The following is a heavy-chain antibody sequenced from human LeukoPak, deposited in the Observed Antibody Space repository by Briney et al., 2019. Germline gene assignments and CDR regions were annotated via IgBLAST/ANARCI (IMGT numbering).Heavy chain of an antibody. CDR3: ARLSGDGYIYWGY. V-gene: IGHV5-51*01. Sequence: GESLKISCKASGYTFDIYWIGWVRQMPGKGLEWMGIIYPRDSDTRYSPSFQGQVTISADKSISTAYLQWSSLKASDTAMYYCARLSGDGYIYWGYWGQGTLVTVSS. D-gene: IGHD5-24*01. CDR1: GYTFDIYW. CDR2: IYPRDSDT. J-gene: IGHJ4*02.